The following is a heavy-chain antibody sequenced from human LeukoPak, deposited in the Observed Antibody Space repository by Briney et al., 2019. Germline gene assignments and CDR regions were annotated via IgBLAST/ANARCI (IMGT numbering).Heavy chain of an antibody. D-gene: IGHD3-22*01. CDR3: ARVCGYDSSGLYPDAFDI. J-gene: IGHJ3*02. CDR1: GFTFSSYG. V-gene: IGHV3-33*01. CDR2: IWYDGSNK. Sequence: PGGSLRLSCAASGFTFSSYGMHWVRQAPGKGLEWVAVIWYDGSNKYYADSVKGRFTISRDNSKNTLYLQMNSLRAEDTAVYYCARVCGYDSSGLYPDAFDIWGQGTMVTVSS.